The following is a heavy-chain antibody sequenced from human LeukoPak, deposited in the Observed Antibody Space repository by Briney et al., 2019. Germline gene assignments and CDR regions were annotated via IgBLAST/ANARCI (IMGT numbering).Heavy chain of an antibody. Sequence: PGGSLRLSCAASGFTVSSDYLSWVRQAPGKGLEWVSIIYSDGTTYYADSVKGRLTISRDDSKNTLYLQMNSLRAEDTAVYYCARKLYFDHWGQGTLVTVSS. J-gene: IGHJ4*02. V-gene: IGHV3-53*01. CDR2: IYSDGTT. CDR3: ARKLYFDH. CDR1: GFTVSSDY.